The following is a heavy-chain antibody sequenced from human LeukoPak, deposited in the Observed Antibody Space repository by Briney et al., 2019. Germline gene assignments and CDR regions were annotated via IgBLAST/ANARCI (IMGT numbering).Heavy chain of an antibody. J-gene: IGHJ3*02. Sequence: GGSLRLSCAASGFTFSSYAMSWVRQAPGKGLEWVSAISGSGSSTYYADSVKGRFTISRDNSKNTLYLQMNSLRAEDTAVYYCARAISWNDDAFDIWGQGTMVTVSS. CDR1: GFTFSSYA. V-gene: IGHV3-23*01. CDR3: ARAISWNDDAFDI. D-gene: IGHD1-1*01. CDR2: ISGSGSST.